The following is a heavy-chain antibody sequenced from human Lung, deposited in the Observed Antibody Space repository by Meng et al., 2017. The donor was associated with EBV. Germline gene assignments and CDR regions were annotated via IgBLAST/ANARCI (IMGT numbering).Heavy chain of an antibody. CDR2: IYWDDHK. J-gene: IGHJ5*02. Sequence: QITSHESVLTLLKHPQTLTLTYTFSGFPLSPSGVVVAWIPQPPGKAPEWLQLIYWDDHKRDSPSLKSRLTITKDTSKNQVVLTMTNMDPVDTATYYCAHRKSAVAANAGWFDPWGQGTLVTVSS. D-gene: IGHD6-19*01. CDR1: GFPLSPSGVV. V-gene: IGHV2-5*02. CDR3: AHRKSAVAANAGWFDP.